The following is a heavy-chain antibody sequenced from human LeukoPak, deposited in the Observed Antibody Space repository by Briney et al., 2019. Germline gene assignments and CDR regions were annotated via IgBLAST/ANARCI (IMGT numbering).Heavy chain of an antibody. Sequence: ASVKVSCKASGYTFTGYYMHWVRQAPGQGLEWMGWINPNSGGTNYAQKFQGRVTMTRDTSISTAYMELSRLRSDDTAGYCCARTDYVFWSDGYWGQGYLVTVSS. CDR2: INPNSGGT. V-gene: IGHV1-2*02. CDR3: ARTDYVFWSDGY. CDR1: GYTFTGYY. D-gene: IGHD3-3*01. J-gene: IGHJ4*02.